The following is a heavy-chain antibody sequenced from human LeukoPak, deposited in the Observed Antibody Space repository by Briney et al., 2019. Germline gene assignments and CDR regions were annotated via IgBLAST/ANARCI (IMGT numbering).Heavy chain of an antibody. V-gene: IGHV4-38-2*02. CDR2: IYHSGST. CDR3: ARMRGYQHEGGWFDP. CDR1: GYSISSGYY. Sequence: SETLSLTCTVSGYSISSGYYWGWIRQPPGKGLEWIGSIYHSGSTYYNPSLKSRVTISVDTSKNQFSLKLSSVTAADTAVYYCARMRGYQHEGGWFDPWGQGTLVTVSS. J-gene: IGHJ5*02. D-gene: IGHD2-2*01.